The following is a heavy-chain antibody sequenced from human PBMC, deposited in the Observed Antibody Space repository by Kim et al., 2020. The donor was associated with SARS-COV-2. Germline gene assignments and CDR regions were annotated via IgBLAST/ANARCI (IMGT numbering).Heavy chain of an antibody. J-gene: IGHJ6*02. V-gene: IGHV3-72*01. CDR2: IRNKANRYTT. CDR1: GFTFSHQN. D-gene: IGHD4-17*01. CDR3: ARPSILRGPVYAMDV. Sequence: GGSLRLSCAASGFTFSHQNMDWVRQAPGKGLEWVGRIRNKANRYTTKSAASVTGRFTISRQDTQYSRYLQVNSLKTEDTALHYCARPSILRGPVYAMDVWGQGATVTV.